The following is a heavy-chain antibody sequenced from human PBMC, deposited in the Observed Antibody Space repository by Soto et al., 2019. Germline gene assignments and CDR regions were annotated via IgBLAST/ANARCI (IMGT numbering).Heavy chain of an antibody. CDR3: TIVWVADSALDH. V-gene: IGHV6-1*01. CDR2: TYYRSKWYY. D-gene: IGHD3-3*01. Sequence: SQTLSLTCAITGDSVSSNSAGWSWVRQSPSRGLEWLGRTYYRSKWYYEYAVSVRGRITINPDTSKNQYSLHMSNLRAEDTAMYYCTIVWVADSALDHWGQGTLVTVSS. CDR1: GDSVSSNSAG. J-gene: IGHJ4*02.